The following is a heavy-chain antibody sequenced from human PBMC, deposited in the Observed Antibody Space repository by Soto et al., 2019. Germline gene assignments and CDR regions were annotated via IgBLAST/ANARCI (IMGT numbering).Heavy chain of an antibody. D-gene: IGHD6-6*01. Sequence: QVQLVQSGAEVKKPGASVKVSCKASGYTFTGYYMHWVRQAPGQGLEWMGWINPNSGGTNYAQKFQGWVTMTRDTSISTAYMELSMLRSDDTAVYYCARDSAAQANYYYGMDVWGQGTTVTVSS. CDR2: INPNSGGT. CDR3: ARDSAAQANYYYGMDV. V-gene: IGHV1-2*04. J-gene: IGHJ6*02. CDR1: GYTFTGYY.